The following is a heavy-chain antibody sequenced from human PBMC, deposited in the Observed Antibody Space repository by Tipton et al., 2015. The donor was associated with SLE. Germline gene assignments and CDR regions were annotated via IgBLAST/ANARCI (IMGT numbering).Heavy chain of an antibody. D-gene: IGHD6-13*01. Sequence: LRLSCTVSGGSISSGSYYWSWIRQPAGKGLEWIGRIYTSGSTNYNPSLKSRVTISVDTSKNQFSLKLSSVTAADTAVYYCARDGSRIAAAGYDYWGQGTLVTVSS. CDR2: IYTSGST. CDR1: GGSISSGSYY. J-gene: IGHJ4*02. CDR3: ARDGSRIAAAGYDY. V-gene: IGHV4-61*02.